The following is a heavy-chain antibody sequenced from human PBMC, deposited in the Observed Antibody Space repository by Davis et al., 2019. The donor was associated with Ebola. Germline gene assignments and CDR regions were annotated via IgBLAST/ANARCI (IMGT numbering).Heavy chain of an antibody. CDR3: ARMGGGSYFDY. J-gene: IGHJ4*02. CDR2: INHSGST. Sequence: PSETLSLTCTVSGGFISSYYWSWIRQPPGKGLEWIGEINHSGSTNYNPSLKSRVTISVDTSKNQFSLKLSSVTAADTAVYYCARMGGGSYFDYWGQGTLVTVSS. D-gene: IGHD1-26*01. CDR1: GGFISSYY. V-gene: IGHV4-34*01.